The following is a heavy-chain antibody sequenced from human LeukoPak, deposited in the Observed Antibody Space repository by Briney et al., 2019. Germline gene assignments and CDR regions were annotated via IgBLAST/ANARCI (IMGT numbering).Heavy chain of an antibody. CDR1: GFTFSSYA. D-gene: IGHD2-2*01. J-gene: IGHJ1*01. CDR2: ISYDGSNK. Sequence: PGRSLRLSCAASGFTFSSYAMHWVRQAPGKGLEWVSVISYDGSNKYYADSVKGRFTVSRDNSKNTLYLQMNSLRAEDTAVYYCARDALNTYCSSTSCPKSPAYFQHWGQGTLVTVSS. CDR3: ARDALNTYCSSTSCPKSPAYFQH. V-gene: IGHV3-30-3*01.